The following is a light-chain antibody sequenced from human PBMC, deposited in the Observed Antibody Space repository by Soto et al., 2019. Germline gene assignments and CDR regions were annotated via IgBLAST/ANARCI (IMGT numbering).Light chain of an antibody. CDR3: QQYHTDWT. CDR2: AAS. J-gene: IGKJ1*01. V-gene: IGKV1-5*01. Sequence: DIQMTQSPSTLSAYVGATLTISCRASESIDNWLAWYQQKPGKDPKLLIFAASTLVRGVPSRFSGRGSGTEFTLTISSLQADDYATFYCQQYHTDWTFGQGTKVDIK. CDR1: ESIDNW.